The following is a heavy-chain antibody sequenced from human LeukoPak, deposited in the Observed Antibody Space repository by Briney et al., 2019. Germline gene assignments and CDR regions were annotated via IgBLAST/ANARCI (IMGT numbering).Heavy chain of an antibody. D-gene: IGHD3-10*01. Sequence: PGRSLRLSCAPSAFTFDDYSMHSVRQPPRNCRECLSVIRVDRGSIGYADSVKGRFNISRDNAKNSLYLKMNSLRAEETDLYYCAKDTHGYGSGSYYKAFDYWGQGTLVTVSS. CDR3: AKDTHGYGSGSYYKAFDY. CDR2: IRVDRGSI. V-gene: IGHV3-9*01. J-gene: IGHJ4*02. CDR1: AFTFDDYS.